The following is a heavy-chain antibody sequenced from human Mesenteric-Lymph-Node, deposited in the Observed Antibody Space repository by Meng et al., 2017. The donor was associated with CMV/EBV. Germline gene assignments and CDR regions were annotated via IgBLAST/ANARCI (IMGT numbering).Heavy chain of an antibody. Sequence: GGSLRLSCAASGFTFGTYWMSWVRQAPGKGLEWVANIKQDGSEKYYVDSVKGQFTISRDNSKNSLYLQMNSLRAEDTAVYYCARVKPRGDIPLFGAYDSWGQGTLVTVSS. V-gene: IGHV3-7*01. CDR2: IKQDGSEK. CDR1: GFTFGTYW. D-gene: IGHD3-10*01. J-gene: IGHJ4*01. CDR3: ARVKPRGDIPLFGAYDS.